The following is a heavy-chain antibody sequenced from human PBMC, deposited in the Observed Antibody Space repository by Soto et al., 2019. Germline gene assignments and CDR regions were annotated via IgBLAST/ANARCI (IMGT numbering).Heavy chain of an antibody. V-gene: IGHV1-69*06. CDR3: ARDRIQLRLGKYSFNAMDV. D-gene: IGHD3-16*01. CDR1: GGTFSDFA. Sequence: QVQLVQFGAEMRKPGSSLRVSCKASGGTFSDFAFSWVRQAPGQGLEWMGGIVPRFGSPNYAQKFGGRVTITADTSTSTVYMELSSLRFDDTAVYFCARDRIQLRLGKYSFNAMDVWGQGTTITVSS. J-gene: IGHJ6*02. CDR2: IVPRFGSP.